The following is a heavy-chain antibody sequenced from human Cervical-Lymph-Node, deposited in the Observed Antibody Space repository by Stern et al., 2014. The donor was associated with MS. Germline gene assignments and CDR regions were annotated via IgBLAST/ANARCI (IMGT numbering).Heavy chain of an antibody. CDR2: IKRDGSEK. CDR3: AHLDTAMDWGRAY. CDR1: GVRFSNYW. V-gene: IGHV3-7*01. Sequence: EVHLVESGGGLVQPGGSLRLSCTVSGVRFSNYWTSWVRQAPGKGLEWVAMIKRDGSEKYYVDSVRGRFTISGDNAKNSLYLQMNSLRTADTAVYYCAHLDTAMDWGRAYWGQGTLVTVSS. D-gene: IGHD5-18*01. J-gene: IGHJ4*02.